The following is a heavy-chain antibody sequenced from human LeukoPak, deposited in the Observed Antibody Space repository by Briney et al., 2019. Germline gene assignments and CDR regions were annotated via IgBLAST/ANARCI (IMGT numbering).Heavy chain of an antibody. V-gene: IGHV5-51*01. D-gene: IGHD2-21*02. J-gene: IGHJ4*02. CDR3: AKTRNCGGDCYGKFDY. CDR1: GSPFTSYW. Sequence: GGSLQISCQGSGSPFTSYWIGWVRPLPGKGLEWMGIIYPGDSDTTYSPSFQGQVTISADKSISTAYLQWSSLKASDTAMYYCAKTRNCGGDCYGKFDYWGQGTLVTVSS. CDR2: IYPGDSDT.